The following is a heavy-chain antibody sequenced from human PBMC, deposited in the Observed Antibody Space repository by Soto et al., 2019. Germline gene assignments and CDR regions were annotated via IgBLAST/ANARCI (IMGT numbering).Heavy chain of an antibody. CDR1: GFTFSSYG. D-gene: IGHD2-2*01. V-gene: IGHV3-33*01. CDR2: IWYDGSNK. CDR3: ARDIADIVLVPAAAHYYYYYGMDV. J-gene: IGHJ6*01. Sequence: QVQLVESGGGVVQPGRSLRLSCAASGFTFSSYGMHWVRQAPGKGLEWVAVIWYDGSNKYYADSVKGRFTISRDNSKNTLYLQMNSLRAEDTAVYYCARDIADIVLVPAAAHYYYYYGMDVW.